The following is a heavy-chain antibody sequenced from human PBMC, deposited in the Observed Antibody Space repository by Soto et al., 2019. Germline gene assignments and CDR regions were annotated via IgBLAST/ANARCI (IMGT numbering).Heavy chain of an antibody. Sequence: GGALRLSCASSGFTFSSYNRNWVRQAPGKGLEWVSSISSSSSYIYYADSVKGRFTISRDNAKNSLYLQMNSLRAEDTAVYYCARDHRSKYYDILTGYLPFDPWGQGTLVTVSS. V-gene: IGHV3-21*01. CDR2: ISSSSSYI. CDR3: ARDHRSKYYDILTGYLPFDP. D-gene: IGHD3-9*01. J-gene: IGHJ5*02. CDR1: GFTFSSYN.